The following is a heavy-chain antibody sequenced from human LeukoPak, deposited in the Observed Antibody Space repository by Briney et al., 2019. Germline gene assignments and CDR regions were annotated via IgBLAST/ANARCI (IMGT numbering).Heavy chain of an antibody. CDR3: AKDHPNKLVPLDY. D-gene: IGHD6-6*01. V-gene: IGHV3-23*01. CDR1: GFIFSSDA. J-gene: IGHJ4*02. Sequence: GGSLRLSCAASGFIFSSDAMSWVRQAPGRGLEWVSTISGSGGSTYYADSVKGRFTISRDNSKNTLYLQMNSLRAEDTAVYYCAKDHPNKLVPLDYWGQGTLVTVSS. CDR2: ISGSGGST.